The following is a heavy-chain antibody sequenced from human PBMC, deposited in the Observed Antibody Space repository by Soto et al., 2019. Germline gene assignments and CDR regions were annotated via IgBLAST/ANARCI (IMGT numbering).Heavy chain of an antibody. CDR2: ISSSSSYT. CDR1: GFTFSDYY. D-gene: IGHD2-21*02. V-gene: IGHV3-11*06. J-gene: IGHJ6*02. CDR3: ARSLSYCGGDCDIYYYYGMDV. Sequence: PGGSLRLSCAASGFTFSDYYMSWIRQAPGKGLEWVSYISSSSSYTNYADSVKGRFTISRDNAKNSLYLQMNSLRAEDTAVYYCARSLSYCGGDCDIYYYYGMDVWGQGTTVTVSS.